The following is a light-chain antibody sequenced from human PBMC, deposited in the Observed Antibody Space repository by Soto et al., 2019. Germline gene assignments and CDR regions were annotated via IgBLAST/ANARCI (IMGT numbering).Light chain of an antibody. J-gene: IGKJ4*01. CDR1: QSVSSY. Sequence: ETVLTQSPATLSLSPGERATLSCRASQSVSSYLAWYQQKPGQAPSLLISDASNRATSIPARFSGSGSGTHITLTISSLEPEDFAVYYCQQRSNWPITIGGGSKVEIK. CDR2: DAS. CDR3: QQRSNWPIT. V-gene: IGKV3-11*01.